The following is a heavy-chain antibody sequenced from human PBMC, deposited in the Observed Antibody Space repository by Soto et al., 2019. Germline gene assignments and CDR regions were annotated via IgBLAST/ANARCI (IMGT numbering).Heavy chain of an antibody. J-gene: IGHJ4*02. V-gene: IGHV4-59*01. CDR1: GGSISSYY. D-gene: IGHD3-9*01. CDR2: IYYSGST. CDR3: ARMGAGRDIVTGLDY. Sequence: QVQLQESGPGLVKPSETLSLTCTVSGGSISSYYWSWIRQPQGKGLEWIGYIYYSGSTNYNPSLKSLFTISVDTSKNQFSLKLSSVTAADTAVYYCARMGAGRDIVTGLDYWGQGPLVPVSS.